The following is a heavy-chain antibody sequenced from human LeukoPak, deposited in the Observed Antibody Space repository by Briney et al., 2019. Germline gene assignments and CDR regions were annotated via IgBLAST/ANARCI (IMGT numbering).Heavy chain of an antibody. D-gene: IGHD3-10*02. Sequence: PSETLSLTCAVYGGSFSGYYCSWIRQPPGKGLEWIGEINHSGSTNYNPSLKSRVTISVDTSKNQFSLKLSSVTAADTAVYYCARAPPNRTYFRPWGQGTLVTVSS. V-gene: IGHV4-34*01. CDR1: GGSFSGYY. CDR3: ARAPPNRTYFRP. J-gene: IGHJ5*02. CDR2: INHSGST.